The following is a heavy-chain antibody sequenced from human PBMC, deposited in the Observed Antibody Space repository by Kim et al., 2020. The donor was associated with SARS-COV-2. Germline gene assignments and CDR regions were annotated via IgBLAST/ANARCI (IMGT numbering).Heavy chain of an antibody. CDR2: IATNSGKK. Sequence: ASVKVSCKASGYTFSSPGMSWVRQAPGQRFEWMGWIATNSGKKKYAQKFEGRVTLTRDPSTDTAYMELRTLTSDDTAMYYCARPLGDSFDYWGQGSLVTVSS. CDR1: GYTFSSPG. J-gene: IGHJ4*02. D-gene: IGHD2-21*02. CDR3: ARPLGDSFDY. V-gene: IGHV1-18*01.